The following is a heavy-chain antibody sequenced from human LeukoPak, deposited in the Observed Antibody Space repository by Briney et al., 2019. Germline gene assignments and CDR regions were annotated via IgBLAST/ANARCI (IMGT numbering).Heavy chain of an antibody. CDR1: GYTFTGYY. CDR2: INPNSGGT. CDR3: ARSTTPNENEYFEH. J-gene: IGHJ1*01. D-gene: IGHD2/OR15-2a*01. V-gene: IGHV1-2*02. Sequence: GASVKVSCKASGYTFTGYYMHWVRQAPGQGLEWMGWINPNSGGTNYIQKFRGRVTMTRDTSISTAYMELSRLRSDDTAVYYCARSTTPNENEYFEHWGQGTLVTVSS.